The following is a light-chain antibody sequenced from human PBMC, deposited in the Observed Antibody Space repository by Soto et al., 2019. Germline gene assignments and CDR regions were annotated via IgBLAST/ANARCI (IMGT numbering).Light chain of an antibody. CDR2: AAS. Sequence: DIQLTQSPSFLSASVGDRVTITCRASQGISSYLAWYQQKPGKAPKLLIYAASTLQSGVPSRFRGSGSGTEFTLTISSLQPEDFATYYCQYLNSYHTWTFGQGTKVEIK. CDR3: QYLNSYHTWT. V-gene: IGKV1-9*01. J-gene: IGKJ1*01. CDR1: QGISSY.